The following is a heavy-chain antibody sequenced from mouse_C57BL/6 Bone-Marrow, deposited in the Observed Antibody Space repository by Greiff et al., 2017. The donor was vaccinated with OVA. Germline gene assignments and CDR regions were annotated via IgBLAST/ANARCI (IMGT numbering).Heavy chain of an antibody. CDR2: IDPENGDT. Sequence: EVQLQQSGAELVRPGASVKLSCTASGFNIKDDYMHWVKQRPEQGLEWIGWIDPENGDTEYASKFQGKATITADTSSNTAYLQLSSLTSEDTAVYYRTTGWLPRFAYWGQGTLVTVSA. D-gene: IGHD2-3*01. V-gene: IGHV14-4*01. J-gene: IGHJ3*01. CDR1: GFNIKDDY. CDR3: TTGWLPRFAY.